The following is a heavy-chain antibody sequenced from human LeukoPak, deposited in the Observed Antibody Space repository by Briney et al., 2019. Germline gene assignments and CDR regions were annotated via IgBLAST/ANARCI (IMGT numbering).Heavy chain of an antibody. J-gene: IGHJ4*02. Sequence: PGGSLRLSCAAPGFTFSSYAMSWVRQAPGKGLEWVSAISGSGGSTYYADSVKGRFTISRDNSKNTLYLQMNSLRAEDTAVYYCAKATDGGDDPNFDYWGQGTLVTVSS. CDR1: GFTFSSYA. CDR3: AKATDGGDDPNFDY. V-gene: IGHV3-23*01. CDR2: ISGSGGST. D-gene: IGHD2-21*02.